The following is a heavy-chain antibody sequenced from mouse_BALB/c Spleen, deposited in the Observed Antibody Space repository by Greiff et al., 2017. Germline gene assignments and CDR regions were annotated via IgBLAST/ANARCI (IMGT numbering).Heavy chain of an antibody. CDR3: ARDRDGSSYDWFAY. V-gene: IGHV5-6-3*01. CDR2: INSNGGST. Sequence: DVMLVESGGGLVQPGGSLKLSCAASGFTFSSYGMSWVRQTPDKRLELVATINSNGGSTYYPDSVKGRFTISRDNAKNTLYLLMSSLKSEDTAMYYCARDRDGSSYDWFAYWGQGTLVTVSA. CDR1: GFTFSSYG. J-gene: IGHJ3*01. D-gene: IGHD1-1*01.